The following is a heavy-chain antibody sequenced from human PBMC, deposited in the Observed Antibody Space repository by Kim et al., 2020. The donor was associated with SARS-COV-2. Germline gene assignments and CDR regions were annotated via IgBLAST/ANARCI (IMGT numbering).Heavy chain of an antibody. Sequence: DGGTTKYAAPVKGRFSIARDDSKNTLYLQMNSLKTDDTAVYYCTTGDGYNWGQGTLLTVSS. J-gene: IGHJ4*02. D-gene: IGHD5-12*01. V-gene: IGHV3-15*06. CDR3: TTGDGYN. CDR2: DGGTT.